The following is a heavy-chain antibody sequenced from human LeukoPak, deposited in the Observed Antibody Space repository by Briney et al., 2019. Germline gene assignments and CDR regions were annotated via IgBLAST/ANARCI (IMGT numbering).Heavy chain of an antibody. D-gene: IGHD6-13*01. CDR1: ADSISGSTYY. Sequence: PSETLSLTCTVSADSISGSTYYWAWIRQPPGKGLEWIGNIYYSGSTYYNPSLKGRVTISIDTSKSHFSLELSSVTAADMAVYYCARGLYDGGSWFHFDSWGQGTLVTVSS. V-gene: IGHV4-39*02. J-gene: IGHJ4*02. CDR3: ARGLYDGGSWFHFDS. CDR2: IYYSGST.